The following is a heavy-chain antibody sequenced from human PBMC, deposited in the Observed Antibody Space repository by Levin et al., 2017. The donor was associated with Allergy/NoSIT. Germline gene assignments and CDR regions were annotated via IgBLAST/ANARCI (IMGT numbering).Heavy chain of an antibody. CDR2: INHSGST. CDR1: GGSLSGYY. J-gene: IGHJ4*02. D-gene: IGHD3-16*01. Sequence: SQTLSLTCAVYGGSLSGYYWSWIRQPPGKGLEWIGEINHSGSTTYNPSLKSRVTISVDTSKNKFSLRLSSVTAADTAVYYWASYLYGGLDYWGRGTLVTVSS. V-gene: IGHV4-34*01. CDR3: ASYLYGGLDY.